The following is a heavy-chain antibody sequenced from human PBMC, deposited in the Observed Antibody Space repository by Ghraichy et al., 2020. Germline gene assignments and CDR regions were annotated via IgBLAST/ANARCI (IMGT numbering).Heavy chain of an antibody. CDR2: ISSSSSYI. V-gene: IGHV3-21*01. J-gene: IGHJ4*02. CDR1: GFTFSSYS. Sequence: GESLNISCAASGFTFSSYSMNWVRQAPGKGLEWVSSISSSSSYIYYADSVKGRFTISRDNAKNSLYLQMNSLRAEDTAVYYCASSRQVDYWGQGTLVTVSS. CDR3: ASSRQVDY.